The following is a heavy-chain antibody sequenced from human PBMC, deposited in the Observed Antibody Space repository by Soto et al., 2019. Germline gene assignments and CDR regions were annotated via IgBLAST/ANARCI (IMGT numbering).Heavy chain of an antibody. CDR3: ARGRPWELYDY. CDR1: GGSISGYY. J-gene: IGHJ4*02. Sequence: ASETLSLTCTVSGGSISGYYWSWIRQPPGKGLEWIGYIYYSGNTNYNPSLKSRVTISVDTSRNQFSLRLDSMTAADTAVYYCARGRPWELYDYWGQGTLVTVSS. CDR2: IYYSGNT. D-gene: IGHD1-26*01. V-gene: IGHV4-59*12.